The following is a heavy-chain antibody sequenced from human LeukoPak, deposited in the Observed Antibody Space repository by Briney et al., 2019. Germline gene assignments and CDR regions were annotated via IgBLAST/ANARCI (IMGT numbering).Heavy chain of an antibody. V-gene: IGHV3-7*01. D-gene: IGHD3-22*01. CDR2: IKQDGSEK. CDR1: GFTFSSYW. Sequence: PGGSLRLSCAASGFTFSSYWMSWVRQAPGKGLEWVANIKQDGSEKYYVDSVKGRFTISRDNAKNSLYLQMNSLRAEDTAVYYCARDQDYYDSSAPGAFDIWGQGTMVTVSS. J-gene: IGHJ3*02. CDR3: ARDQDYYDSSAPGAFDI.